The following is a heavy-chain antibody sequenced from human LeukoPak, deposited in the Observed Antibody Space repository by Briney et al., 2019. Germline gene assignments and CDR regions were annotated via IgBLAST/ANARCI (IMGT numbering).Heavy chain of an antibody. CDR1: GFTFDDYA. D-gene: IGHD3-9*01. CDR2: ISWNSGSI. J-gene: IGHJ4*02. V-gene: IGHV3-9*01. Sequence: GGSLRLSCAASGFTFDDYAMHWVRQAPGRGLEWVSGISWNSGSIGYADSVKGRFTISRDNAKNSLYLQMNSLRAEDTALYYCAKDTTYDILTGYFDYWGQGTLVTVSS. CDR3: AKDTTYDILTGYFDY.